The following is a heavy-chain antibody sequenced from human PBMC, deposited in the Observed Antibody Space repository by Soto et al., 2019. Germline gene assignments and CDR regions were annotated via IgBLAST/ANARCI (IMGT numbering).Heavy chain of an antibody. Sequence: TWGSLRLSCATSGFTFNTYPMTWVRQAPGKGLEWVSSISSTAGRTSSYADSVKGRFAISRDFSDNTVYLQMNNLRVDDTAVYFCAKGVLSFHYGMEVWGQGTTVTVSS. CDR2: ISSTAGRTS. CDR3: AKGVLSFHYGMEV. D-gene: IGHD3-10*01. CDR1: GFTFNTYP. V-gene: IGHV3-23*01. J-gene: IGHJ6*02.